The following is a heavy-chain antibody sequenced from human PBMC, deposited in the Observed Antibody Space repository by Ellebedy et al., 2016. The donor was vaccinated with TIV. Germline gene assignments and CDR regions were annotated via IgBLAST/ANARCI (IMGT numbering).Heavy chain of an antibody. CDR3: TRDGARRDGYNSYFDY. J-gene: IGHJ4*02. Sequence: GESLKISCAASGFTFSSYWMSWVRQAPGKGLEWVGFIRSKAYGGTTEYAASVKGRFTISRDDSKSIAYLQMNSLKTEDTAVYYCTRDGARRDGYNSYFDYWGQGTLVTVSS. V-gene: IGHV3-49*04. CDR2: IRSKAYGGTT. CDR1: GFTFSSYW. D-gene: IGHD5-24*01.